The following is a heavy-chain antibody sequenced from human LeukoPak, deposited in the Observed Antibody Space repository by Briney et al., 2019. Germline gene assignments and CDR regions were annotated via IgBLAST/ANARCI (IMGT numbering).Heavy chain of an antibody. CDR3: ARDPEDDFWGGDY. CDR1: GFTFSSYS. D-gene: IGHD3-3*01. V-gene: IGHV3-48*01. CDR2: ISSSSTI. Sequence: GGSLRLSCAASGFTFSSYSMNWVRQAPGKGLEWVSYISSSSTIYYADSVKGRFTISRDNAKNSLYLQMNSLRAEDTAVYYCARDPEDDFWGGDYWGQGTLVTVSS. J-gene: IGHJ4*02.